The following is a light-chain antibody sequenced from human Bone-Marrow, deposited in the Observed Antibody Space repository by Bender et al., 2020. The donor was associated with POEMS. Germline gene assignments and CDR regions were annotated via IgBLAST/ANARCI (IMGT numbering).Light chain of an antibody. J-gene: IGLJ3*02. V-gene: IGLV4-69*01. Sequence: QLVLTQSPSASASLGASVKLTCTLSSGHGTYAIAWHQHQPQKGPRYLMKLTSDGTYTKGDGIPDRFSGSSSGPERYLTISTVQSEDEADYYCQTWTTGIHLFGGGTKLTVL. CDR2: LTSDGTY. CDR1: SGHGTYA. CDR3: QTWTTGIHL.